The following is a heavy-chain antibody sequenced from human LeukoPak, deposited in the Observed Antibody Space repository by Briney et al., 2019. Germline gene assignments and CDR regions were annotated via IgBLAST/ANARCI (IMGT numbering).Heavy chain of an antibody. V-gene: IGHV3-33*06. Sequence: AGGSLRLSCAASGFTFSNYGMHWVRQAPGKGLELVANIWYDGSNEYYADSVKGRFTISRDNSKNTLFLQMNSLRAEDTAVYYCAKDSTWIQQWFEYWGQGTLVTVSS. CDR2: IWYDGSNE. CDR1: GFTFSNYG. J-gene: IGHJ4*02. D-gene: IGHD5-18*01. CDR3: AKDSTWIQQWFEY.